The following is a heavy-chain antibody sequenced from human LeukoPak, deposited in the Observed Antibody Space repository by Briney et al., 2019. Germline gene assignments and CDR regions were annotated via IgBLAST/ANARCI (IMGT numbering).Heavy chain of an antibody. Sequence: SETLSLTCAVSGGSISSSNWWSWVRQPPGKGLEWIGEIYHSGSTNYNPSLKSRVTISVDKSKNQFSLKLSSVTAADTAVYYCARGYYYDSSDVEIYFDYWGQGTLVTVSS. V-gene: IGHV4-4*02. D-gene: IGHD3-22*01. CDR1: GGSISSSNW. J-gene: IGHJ4*02. CDR3: ARGYYYDSSDVEIYFDY. CDR2: IYHSGST.